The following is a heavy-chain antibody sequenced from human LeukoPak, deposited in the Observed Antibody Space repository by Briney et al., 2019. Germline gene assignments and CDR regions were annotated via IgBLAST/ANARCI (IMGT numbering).Heavy chain of an antibody. CDR3: AKDLTPGNAWGSYRFDY. J-gene: IGHJ4*02. Sequence: GGSLRLSCAASGFTFSSYALSWVRQAPGKGLEWVSGISGSGDSTYYADSVKGRFTISRDKSRNTLYLQMNSLGAADTAVYYCAKDLTPGNAWGSYRFDYWGQGTLVTISS. V-gene: IGHV3-23*01. D-gene: IGHD3-16*02. CDR2: ISGSGDST. CDR1: GFTFSSYA.